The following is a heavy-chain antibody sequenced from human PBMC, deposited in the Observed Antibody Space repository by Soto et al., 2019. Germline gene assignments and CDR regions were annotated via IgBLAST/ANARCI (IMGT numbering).Heavy chain of an antibody. CDR3: AKDLACGGDCYPSGGLYYYGMDV. CDR1: GFTFSSYG. CDR2: ISYDGSNK. Sequence: QVQLVESGGGVVQPGRSLRLSCAASGFTFSSYGMHWVRQAPGKGLEWVAVISYDGSNKYYADSVKGRFTISRDNSKNTLYLQMNSLRAEDTAVYYCAKDLACGGDCYPSGGLYYYGMDVWGQGTTVTVSS. J-gene: IGHJ6*02. D-gene: IGHD2-21*02. V-gene: IGHV3-30*18.